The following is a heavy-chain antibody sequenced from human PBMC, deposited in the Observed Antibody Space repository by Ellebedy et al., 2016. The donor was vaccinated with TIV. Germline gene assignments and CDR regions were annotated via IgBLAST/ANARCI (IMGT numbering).Heavy chain of an antibody. CDR2: ISSSSSTI. J-gene: IGHJ4*02. CDR1: GFTFSSYS. V-gene: IGHV3-48*02. CDR3: AKTLARAGATTDFDY. D-gene: IGHD1-26*01. Sequence: GGSLRLSXAASGFTFSSYSMNWVRQAPGKGLEWVSYISSSSSTIYYADSVKGRFTISRDNAKNSLYLQMNSLRDEDTAVYYCAKTLARAGATTDFDYWGQGTLVTVSS.